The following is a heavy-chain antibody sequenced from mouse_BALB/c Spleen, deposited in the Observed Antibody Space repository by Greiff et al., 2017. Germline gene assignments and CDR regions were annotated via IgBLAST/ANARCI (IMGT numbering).Heavy chain of an antibody. D-gene: IGHD3-1*01. V-gene: IGHV1-54*01. CDR1: GYAFTNYL. Sequence: VQLQQSGAELVRPGTSVKVSCKASGYAFTNYLIEWVKQRPGQGLEWIGVINPGSGGTNYNEKFKGKATLTADKSSSTAYMQLSSLTSDDSAVYFCARSGVYAMDYWGQGTSVTVSS. CDR2: INPGSGGT. J-gene: IGHJ4*01. CDR3: ARSGVYAMDY.